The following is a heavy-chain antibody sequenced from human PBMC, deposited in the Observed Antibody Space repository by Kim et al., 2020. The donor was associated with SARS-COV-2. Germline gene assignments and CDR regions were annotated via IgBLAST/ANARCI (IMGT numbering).Heavy chain of an antibody. V-gene: IGHV2-5*02. CDR3: AHIPPTLYYPTPPFDY. CDR1: GFSLSTSGVG. D-gene: IGHD3-22*01. CDR2: IYWDDDK. J-gene: IGHJ4*02. Sequence: SGPTLVKPTQTLTLTCTFSGFSLSTSGVGVGWIRQPPGKALEWLALIYWDDDKRYSPSLKSRLTITKDTSKNQVVLTMTNMDPVDTATYYCAHIPPTLYYPTPPFDYWGQGTLVTVSS.